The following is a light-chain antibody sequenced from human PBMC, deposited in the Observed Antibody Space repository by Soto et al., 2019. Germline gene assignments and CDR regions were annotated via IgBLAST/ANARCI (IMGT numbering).Light chain of an antibody. J-gene: IGKJ5*01. CDR3: QQLKNYPIT. CDR1: EDISSY. CDR2: AAS. Sequence: IQLTQSPSSLSASVGDRVTFTCRASEDISSYLAWYQQKPGTAPKLLIYAASALHSGVPSRFSGSGSGTDFTLTISSLQPEDFAIYFCQQLKNYPITFRQGTRLEIK. V-gene: IGKV1-9*01.